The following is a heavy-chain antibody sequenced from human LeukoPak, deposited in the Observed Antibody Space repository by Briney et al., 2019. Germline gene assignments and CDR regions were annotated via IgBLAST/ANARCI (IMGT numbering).Heavy chain of an antibody. V-gene: IGHV4-30-4*01. Sequence: SETLSLTCTVSGGSISSGDYYWSWIRQPPGKGLEWIGYIYYSGSTYYNPSLKSRVTISVDTSKNQFSLKLSSVTAADTAVYYCARGAMVRGVTTYYFDYWGQGTLATVSS. D-gene: IGHD3-10*01. J-gene: IGHJ4*02. CDR3: ARGAMVRGVTTYYFDY. CDR1: GGSISSGDYY. CDR2: IYYSGST.